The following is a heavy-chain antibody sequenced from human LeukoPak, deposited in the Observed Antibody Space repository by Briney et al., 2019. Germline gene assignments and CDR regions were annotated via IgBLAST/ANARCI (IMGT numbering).Heavy chain of an antibody. Sequence: AGGSLRLSCAASGFTFSSYAMHWVRQAPGKGLEWVAVISYDGSNKYYADSVKGRFTISRDNSKNTLYLQMNSLRAEDTAVYYCARDGEAVAGQLEYWGQGTLVSVSS. CDR3: ARDGEAVAGQLEY. CDR2: ISYDGSNK. J-gene: IGHJ4*02. D-gene: IGHD6-19*01. V-gene: IGHV3-30-3*01. CDR1: GFTFSSYA.